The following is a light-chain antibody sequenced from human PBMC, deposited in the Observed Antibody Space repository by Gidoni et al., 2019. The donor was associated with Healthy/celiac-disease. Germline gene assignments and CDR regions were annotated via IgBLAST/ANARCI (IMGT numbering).Light chain of an antibody. CDR2: AAS. V-gene: IGKV1-39*01. CDR3: QQSYSTPYT. J-gene: IGKJ2*01. Sequence: DVQLTPSPSSLSASVGDRVTITCRASQSISSYLNWYQQKPRKAPKLLIYAASSLQGGVPSRFSGSGAGTDVTLTISSLQPEDFATNYCQQSYSTPYTFGQGTKLEIK. CDR1: QSISSY.